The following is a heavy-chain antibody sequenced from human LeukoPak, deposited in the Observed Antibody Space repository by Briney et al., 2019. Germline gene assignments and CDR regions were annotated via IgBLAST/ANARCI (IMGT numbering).Heavy chain of an antibody. V-gene: IGHV1-18*01. Sequence: GASVTVSCKASGYTFTSYGISWVRQAPGQGLEWTGWISAYNGNTNYAQKLQGRVTMTTDTSTSTAYMELRSLRSDDTAVYYCARWRGAYDSSGYTQPHNWFDPWGQGTLVTVSS. CDR3: ARWRGAYDSSGYTQPHNWFDP. CDR1: GYTFTSYG. D-gene: IGHD3-22*01. J-gene: IGHJ5*02. CDR2: ISAYNGNT.